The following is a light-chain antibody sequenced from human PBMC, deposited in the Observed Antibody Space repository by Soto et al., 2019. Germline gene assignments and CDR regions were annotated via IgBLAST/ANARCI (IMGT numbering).Light chain of an antibody. Sequence: DIQMTQSPSSLSASVGDRVTITCRASQSISSYLNWYQQKPGKAPNLLIYAVSNLQSGVPSRFSGSVSGADFTLTISSVQPEDFAAYYCQQSHSSPWTFGPGTKVDIK. V-gene: IGKV1-39*01. CDR2: AVS. CDR1: QSISSY. CDR3: QQSHSSPWT. J-gene: IGKJ1*01.